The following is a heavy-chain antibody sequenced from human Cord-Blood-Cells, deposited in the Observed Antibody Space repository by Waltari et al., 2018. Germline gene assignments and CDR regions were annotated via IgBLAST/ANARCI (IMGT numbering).Heavy chain of an antibody. Sequence: QVQLVQSGAEVKKPGAPVRVPCKASGYTFTSSDTNWVRQATGQGLEWMGWMNPNSGNTGYAQKFQGRVTITRNTSISTAYMELSSLRSEDTAVYYCARGRGQNAFDIWGQGTMVTVSS. CDR1: GYTFTSSD. V-gene: IGHV1-8*03. CDR3: ARGRGQNAFDI. J-gene: IGHJ3*02. CDR2: MNPNSGNT.